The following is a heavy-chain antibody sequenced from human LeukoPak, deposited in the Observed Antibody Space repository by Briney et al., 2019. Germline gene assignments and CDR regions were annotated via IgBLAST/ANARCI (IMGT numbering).Heavy chain of an antibody. V-gene: IGHV3-33*01. CDR1: GFTFSSYG. CDR2: IWYDGSNK. CDR3: ARDGVRYFDWFNWFDP. Sequence: PGASLRLSCAASGFTFSSYGMHWVRQAPGKGLEWVAVIWYDGSNKYYADSVKGRFTISRDNSKNTLYLQMNSLRAEDTAVYYCARDGVRYFDWFNWFDPWGQGTLVTVSS. D-gene: IGHD3-9*01. J-gene: IGHJ5*02.